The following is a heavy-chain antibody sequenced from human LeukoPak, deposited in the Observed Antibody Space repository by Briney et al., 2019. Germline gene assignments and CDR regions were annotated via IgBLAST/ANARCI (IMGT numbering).Heavy chain of an antibody. V-gene: IGHV4-59*01. J-gene: IGHJ4*02. CDR2: IYYSGST. Sequence: SETLSLTCTVSGGSISTFYWSWIRQAPGKGLEYIGYIYYSGSTNYNPSLESRVTLSVDTSQNQFSLILSSVTAADTAVYYCARGPTSYYFESWGQGTLGSVSS. D-gene: IGHD2-15*01. CDR3: ARGPTSYYFES. CDR1: GGSISTFY.